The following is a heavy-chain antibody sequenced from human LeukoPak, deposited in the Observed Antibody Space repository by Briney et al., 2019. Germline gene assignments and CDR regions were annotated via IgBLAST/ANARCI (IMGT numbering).Heavy chain of an antibody. V-gene: IGHV4-34*01. CDR2: INHSGST. Sequence: SETLSLTCAVYGGSFSGYYWSWIRQPPGKGLEWIGEINHSGSTNYNPSLKSRVTISVDTSKNQFSLKLSSVTAADTAVYYCARVAVTTVYYYYMGVWGKGTTVTVSS. CDR3: ARVAVTTVYYYYMGV. CDR1: GGSFSGYY. J-gene: IGHJ6*03. D-gene: IGHD1/OR15-1a*01.